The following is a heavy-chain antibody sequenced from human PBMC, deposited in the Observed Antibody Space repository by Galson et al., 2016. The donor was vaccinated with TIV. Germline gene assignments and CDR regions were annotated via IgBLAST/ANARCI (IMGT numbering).Heavy chain of an antibody. CDR3: VKDAISFNSAYDAFDI. D-gene: IGHD2-21*01. J-gene: IGHJ3*02. Sequence: SLRLSCAGSGFTFNIYAMSWVRQTPERGLEWVSSHGGGPNLFYSDSVRGRFTISRDDVKNTVYLDMHRLRAEDTAIYYCVKDAISFNSAYDAFDIWGQGTVFTFSS. V-gene: IGHV3-23*01. CDR2: SHGGGPNL. CDR1: GFTFNIYA.